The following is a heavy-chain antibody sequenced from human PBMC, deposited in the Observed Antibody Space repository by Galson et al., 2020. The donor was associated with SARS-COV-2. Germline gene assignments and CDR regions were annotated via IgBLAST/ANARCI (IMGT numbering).Heavy chain of an antibody. CDR3: AKDMQLTN. CDR1: GFNFNIAA. J-gene: IGHJ4*02. CDR2: INYSGTNS. Sequence: GESLKISCAASGFNFNIAAMTWVRQAPGKGLEWVGLINYSGTNSYYTNSVKGRFTISRDNTKDTLYLHMNSLKVEDTAIYYCAKDMQLTNWGLGTLVTVSS. V-gene: IGHV3-23*01. D-gene: IGHD1-1*01.